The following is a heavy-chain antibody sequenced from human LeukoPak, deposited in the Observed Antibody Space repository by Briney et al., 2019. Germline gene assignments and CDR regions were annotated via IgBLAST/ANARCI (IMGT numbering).Heavy chain of an antibody. CDR2: IYYSGST. J-gene: IGHJ5*02. D-gene: IGHD2-2*01. V-gene: IGHV4-30-4*01. CDR1: GGSISSGDYY. CDR3: ARRAQLREKTRFDP. Sequence: SETLSLTCTVSGGSISSGDYYWSWIRQPPGKGLEWIGYIYYSGSTYYNPSLKSRVTISVDTSKNQFSLKLSSVTAADTAVYYCARRAQLREKTRFDPWSQGTLVTVPS.